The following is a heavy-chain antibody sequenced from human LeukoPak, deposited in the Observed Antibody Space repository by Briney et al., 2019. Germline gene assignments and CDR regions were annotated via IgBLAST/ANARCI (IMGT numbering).Heavy chain of an antibody. Sequence: GGSLTLSCAASGFTFSSYAMSWVRQSPGKGLEWVSAISGSGGSTYYAYSVKGRFTISRDNSKNTLYLQMNSLRAEDTAVYYCAKGPAGDYLPDYWGQGTLVTVSS. J-gene: IGHJ4*02. D-gene: IGHD4-17*01. V-gene: IGHV3-23*01. CDR1: GFTFSSYA. CDR2: ISGSGGST. CDR3: AKGPAGDYLPDY.